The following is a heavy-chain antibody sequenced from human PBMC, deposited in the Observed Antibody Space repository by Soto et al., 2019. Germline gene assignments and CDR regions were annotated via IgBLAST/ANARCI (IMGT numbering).Heavy chain of an antibody. J-gene: IGHJ4*02. D-gene: IGHD2-8*02. Sequence: ASVKVSCKASGYTFTSYGISWVRQAPGQGLEWMGWISAYNGNTKYAQKLQGRVTITRDTSASTAYMELSSLRSEDTAVYYCARAWVVVDVPDYWGQGSLVIVSS. CDR3: ARAWVVVDVPDY. CDR1: GYTFTSYG. CDR2: ISAYNGNT. V-gene: IGHV1-18*01.